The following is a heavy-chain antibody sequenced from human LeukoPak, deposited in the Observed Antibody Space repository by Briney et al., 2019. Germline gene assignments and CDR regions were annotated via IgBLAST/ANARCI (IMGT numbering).Heavy chain of an antibody. D-gene: IGHD3-22*01. V-gene: IGHV3-20*04. Sequence: PGGSLRLSCAASGFTFDDHGMSWVRQAPGKGLEWVSGINWNGGSTGYADSVKGRFTISRDNAKNSLYLQMNSLRAEDTAVYYCARVMTVTDAFDIWGQGTMVTVFS. CDR1: GFTFDDHG. J-gene: IGHJ3*02. CDR3: ARVMTVTDAFDI. CDR2: INWNGGST.